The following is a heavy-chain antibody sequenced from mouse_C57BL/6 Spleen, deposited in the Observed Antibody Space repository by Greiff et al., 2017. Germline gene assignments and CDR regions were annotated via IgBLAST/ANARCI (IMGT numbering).Heavy chain of an antibody. CDR3: TRVSYGDGVDY. J-gene: IGHJ4*01. V-gene: IGHV5-9-1*02. D-gene: IGHD2-13*01. CDR2: ISSGGDYI. CDR1: GFTFSSYA. Sequence: EVNLVESGEGLVKPGGSLKLSCAASGFTFSSYAMSWVRQTPEKRLEWVAYISSGGDYIYYADTVKGRFTISRDNARNTLYLQMSSLKSEDTAMYYCTRVSYGDGVDYWGQGTSVTVSS.